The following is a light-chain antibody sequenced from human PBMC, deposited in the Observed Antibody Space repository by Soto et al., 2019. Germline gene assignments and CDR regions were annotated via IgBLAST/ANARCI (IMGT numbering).Light chain of an antibody. Sequence: QSVLTQPRSVSGSPGQSVTISCTGTSSDVGGYNYVSWYQQHPGKAPKLMIYEVRNRPSGVSNRLSGSKSGNTASLTISGLQADDEADYYCCSYTSSSIRVFGGGTKVTVL. CDR2: EVR. J-gene: IGLJ3*02. V-gene: IGLV2-14*01. CDR3: CSYTSSSIRV. CDR1: SSDVGGYNY.